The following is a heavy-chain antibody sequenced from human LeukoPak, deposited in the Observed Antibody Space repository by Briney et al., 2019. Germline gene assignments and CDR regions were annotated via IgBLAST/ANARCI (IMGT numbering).Heavy chain of an antibody. J-gene: IGHJ2*01. CDR1: GYSFINYW. CDR3: GRPIYGDYGYFDL. CDR2: IFPGDPET. Sequence: GESLKISCKTSGYSFINYWVGWVRQMPGKGLEWMGIIFPGDPETRYSPSFQGQVTISADKSVSTAYLQWSSVKASDTATYYCGRPIYGDYGYFDLWGRGTLVTVSS. D-gene: IGHD4-17*01. V-gene: IGHV5-51*01.